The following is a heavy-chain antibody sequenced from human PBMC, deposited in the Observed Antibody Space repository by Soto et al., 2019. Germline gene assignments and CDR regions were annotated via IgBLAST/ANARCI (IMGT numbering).Heavy chain of an antibody. Sequence: QVQLVESGGGFVKPGGSLRLSCAASGFTFSDYYMSWIRQAPGKGLEWVSYISSSGSTIYYTDSVKGRFTISRDNAKNSLYLQMNSLRAEDTAVYYCARDHGDYRKYYYYYYMDVWGKGTTVTVSS. V-gene: IGHV3-11*01. D-gene: IGHD4-17*01. CDR3: ARDHGDYRKYYYYYYMDV. CDR1: GFTFSDYY. CDR2: ISSSGSTI. J-gene: IGHJ6*03.